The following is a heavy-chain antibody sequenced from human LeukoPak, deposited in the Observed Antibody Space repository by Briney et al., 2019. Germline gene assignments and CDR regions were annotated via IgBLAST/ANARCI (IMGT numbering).Heavy chain of an antibody. CDR3: ARGFCSSTNCYQGPFDF. CDR1: GFTFSSAW. Sequence: PGGSLRLSCAASGFTFSSAWMTWVRQAPGKGLEWVGHIKNKTNGGTTDYDAPVKGRFIISRDDSKNTLYLQMNSLRTEDTAVYYCARGFCSSTNCYQGPFDFWGQGTLVTVSS. J-gene: IGHJ4*02. D-gene: IGHD2-2*01. CDR2: IKNKTNGGTT. V-gene: IGHV3-15*01.